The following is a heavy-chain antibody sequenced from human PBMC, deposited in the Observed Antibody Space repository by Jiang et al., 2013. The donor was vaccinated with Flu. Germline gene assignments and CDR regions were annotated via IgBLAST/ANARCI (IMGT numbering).Heavy chain of an antibody. CDR2: ISYDGSNK. CDR3: ASGGEQWLAFLTYYFDY. CDR1: GFTFSSYA. Sequence: QLVESGGGVVQPGRSLRLSCAASGFTFSSYAMHWVRQAPGKGLEWVAVISYDGSNKYYADSVKGRFTISRDNSKNTLYLQMNSLRAEDTAVYYCASGGEQWLAFLTYYFDYWGQGTLVTVSS. V-gene: IGHV3-30-3*01. J-gene: IGHJ4*02. D-gene: IGHD6-19*01.